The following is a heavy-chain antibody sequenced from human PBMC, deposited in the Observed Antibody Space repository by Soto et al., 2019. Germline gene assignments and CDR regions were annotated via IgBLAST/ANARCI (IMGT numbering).Heavy chain of an antibody. V-gene: IGHV3-23*01. J-gene: IGHJ2*01. Sequence: EAQLLESGGGLARPGGSLKLSCVASGFSFSDYAMTWIRQAPGKGLEWVATISATGGNIEYRESLKGRFTISRDNSKKMVYLQINGLTADDTAVYYCAKVAGGLGYFDLWGRGTLVTVSS. CDR3: AKVAGGLGYFDL. CDR1: GFSFSDYA. D-gene: IGHD3-16*01. CDR2: ISATGGNI.